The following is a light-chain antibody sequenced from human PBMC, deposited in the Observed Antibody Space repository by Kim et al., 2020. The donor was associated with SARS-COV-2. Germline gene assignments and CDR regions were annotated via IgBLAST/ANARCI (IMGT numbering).Light chain of an antibody. J-gene: IGLJ3*02. Sequence: QSVLTQPPSVSGAPGQRVTISCTGSSSNIGAGYDVHWYQQLPGTAPKLLIYSNSNRPSGVPDRFSGSKYGTSASLAITGLQAEDEADYYCQSYDSSLSEVFGGGTQLTVL. V-gene: IGLV1-40*01. CDR2: SNS. CDR1: SSNIGAGYD. CDR3: QSYDSSLSEV.